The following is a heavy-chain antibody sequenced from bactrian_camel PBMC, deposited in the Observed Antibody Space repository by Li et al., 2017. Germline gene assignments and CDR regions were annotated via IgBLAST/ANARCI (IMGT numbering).Heavy chain of an antibody. J-gene: IGHJ7*01. V-gene: IGHV3S1*01. CDR2: INTGGGTT. CDR1: GFTFSSYW. Sequence: VQLVESGGGLVQPGGSLRLSCAASGFTFSSYWMYWVRQAPGKGLKWLSGINTGGGTTYYADSVKGRFTISKDSAKRILYLQMNALQPDDTAMYTCALGARTGSTNDCTPWGMDYWGQGTQVTIAS. D-gene: IGHD1*01.